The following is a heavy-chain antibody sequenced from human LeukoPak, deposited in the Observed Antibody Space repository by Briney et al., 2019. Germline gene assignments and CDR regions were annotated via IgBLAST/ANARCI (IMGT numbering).Heavy chain of an antibody. CDR3: ASGRGAMIVVDQAPFDY. V-gene: IGHV4-34*01. CDR1: GGSFSGYY. CDR2: INHSGST. D-gene: IGHD3-22*01. Sequence: SETLSLTCAVYGGSFSGYYWSWIRQPPGKGLEWIGEINHSGSTNYNPSLESRVTISVDTSKNQFSLKLSSVTAADTAVYYCASGRGAMIVVDQAPFDYWGQGTLVTVSS. J-gene: IGHJ4*02.